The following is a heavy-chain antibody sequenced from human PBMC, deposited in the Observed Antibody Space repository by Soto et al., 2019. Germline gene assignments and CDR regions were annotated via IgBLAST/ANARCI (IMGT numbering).Heavy chain of an antibody. CDR1: GCTFSSYA. V-gene: IGHV1-69*13. CDR3: ARASCSSTSCYLPLTAIDY. Sequence: SVKVSCKASGCTFSSYAISWVRQAPGQGLEWMGGIIPIFGTANYAQKFQGRVTITADESTSTAYMELSSLRSEDTAVYYCARASCSSTSCYLPLTAIDYWGQGTLVTVSS. D-gene: IGHD2-2*01. CDR2: IIPIFGTA. J-gene: IGHJ4*02.